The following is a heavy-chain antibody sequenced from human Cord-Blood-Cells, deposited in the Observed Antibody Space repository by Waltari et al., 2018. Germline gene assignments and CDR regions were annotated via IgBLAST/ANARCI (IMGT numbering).Heavy chain of an antibody. D-gene: IGHD6-19*01. V-gene: IGHV3-74*01. J-gene: IGHJ3*02. CDR1: GFTLSAYC. CDR2: INSDGSST. CDR3: ARALIAVAGTSAFDI. Sequence: EVQLVESGGGLVQPGGSLRLSCAASGFTLSAYCMPWFGQAPGKGLVWVSRINSDGSSTSYADSVKGRFTISRDNAKNTLYLQMNSLRAEDTAVYYCARALIAVAGTSAFDIWGQGTMVTVSS.